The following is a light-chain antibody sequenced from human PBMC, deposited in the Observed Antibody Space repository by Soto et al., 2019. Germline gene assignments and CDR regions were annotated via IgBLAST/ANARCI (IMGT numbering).Light chain of an antibody. CDR2: AAS. J-gene: IGKJ1*01. V-gene: IGKV1-39*01. CDR1: QSISNY. CDR3: QQSYITPGT. Sequence: DIQMTQSPSSLSASVGDRVTITCRASQSISNYLNWYQQKPGKAPNLLIYAASSLHSGVPSRFSGSGSGTEFTLTISSLQPEDFATYLCQQSYITPGTFGQGTKGEIK.